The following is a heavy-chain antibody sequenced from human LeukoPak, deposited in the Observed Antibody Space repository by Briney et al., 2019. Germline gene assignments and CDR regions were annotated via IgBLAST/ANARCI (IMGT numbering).Heavy chain of an antibody. Sequence: SETLSLTCTVSGGSISSGGYYWSWIRQHPGKGLEWIGYIYYSGSTYYNPSLKSRVTISVDTSKNQFSLKLSSLTAADTAVYYCARDLAPIWGATPSFDYWGQGTLVTVSS. CDR2: IYYSGST. CDR3: ARDLAPIWGATPSFDY. J-gene: IGHJ4*02. V-gene: IGHV4-31*03. CDR1: GGSISSGGYY. D-gene: IGHD1-26*01.